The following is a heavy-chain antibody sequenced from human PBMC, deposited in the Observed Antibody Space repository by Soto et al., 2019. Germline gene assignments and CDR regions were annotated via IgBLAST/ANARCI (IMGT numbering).Heavy chain of an antibody. V-gene: IGHV2-5*02. Sequence: QITLKESGPTLVKPTQTLTLTCTFSGFSLSTSGVGVGWIRQPPGKALEWLALLYWDDDKGYSPSLKRRLTINKETTKNQVVPTMNNMDPVDTATYYCAHSSPWSGRYYYYYGMDVWGQGTTVTVSS. CDR2: LYWDDDK. J-gene: IGHJ6*02. CDR3: AHSSPWSGRYYYYYGMDV. CDR1: GFSLSTSGVG. D-gene: IGHD3-10*02.